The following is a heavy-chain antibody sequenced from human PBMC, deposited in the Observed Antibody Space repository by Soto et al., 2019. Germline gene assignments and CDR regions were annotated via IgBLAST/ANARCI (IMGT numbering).Heavy chain of an antibody. Sequence: SETLSLTCTVSGGSVSSGSYYWSWIRQPPGKGLEWIGYIYYSGSTNYNPSLKSRVTISVDTSKNQFSLKLSSVTAADTAVYYCARAGRYYDSSGYGAFDIWGQGTTVTVSS. V-gene: IGHV4-61*01. J-gene: IGHJ3*02. CDR3: ARAGRYYDSSGYGAFDI. D-gene: IGHD3-22*01. CDR2: IYYSGST. CDR1: GGSVSSGSYY.